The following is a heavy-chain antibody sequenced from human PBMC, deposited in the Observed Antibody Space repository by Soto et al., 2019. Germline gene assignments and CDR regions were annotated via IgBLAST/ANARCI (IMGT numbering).Heavy chain of an antibody. D-gene: IGHD3-10*01. V-gene: IGHV3-23*01. CDR3: AKPGYFGSGTYYTYSFDY. Sequence: GGSLRFSCAASGFTFSTYAMIWVRRAPGKGLEWVSGISGSGGSTFYADSVKGRFAISRDNSKNTVFLQMNSLRAEDSALYYCAKPGYFGSGTYYTYSFDYWGQGTLVTVSS. CDR2: ISGSGGST. J-gene: IGHJ4*02. CDR1: GFTFSTYA.